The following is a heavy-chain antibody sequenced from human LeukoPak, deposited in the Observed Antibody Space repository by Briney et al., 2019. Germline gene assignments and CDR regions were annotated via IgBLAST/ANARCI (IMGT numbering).Heavy chain of an antibody. CDR1: GGSFSGYY. J-gene: IGHJ5*02. D-gene: IGHD6-13*01. CDR3: ARKGRQQLST. CDR2: INHSGST. Sequence: PSETLSLTCAVYGGSFSGYYWSWIRQPPGKGLEWIGEINHSGSTNYNPSLKSRVTISVDTSKNQFSLKLSSVTAAGTAVYYCARKGRQQLSTWGQGTLVTVSS. V-gene: IGHV4-34*01.